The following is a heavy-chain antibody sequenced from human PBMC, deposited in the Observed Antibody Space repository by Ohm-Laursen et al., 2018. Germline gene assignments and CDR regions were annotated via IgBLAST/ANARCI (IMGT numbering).Heavy chain of an antibody. V-gene: IGHV4-59*01. CDR1: GGSISSYY. J-gene: IGHJ4*02. Sequence: SETLSLTCTVSGGSISSYYWSWIRQPPGEGLEWIGYIYYSGSTKYNPSLKSRVTISVDTSKNQFSLKLSSVSAADTAVFYCARGEGSGSSWYPYFDYWGQGALLTVSS. CDR2: IYYSGST. CDR3: ARGEGSGSSWYPYFDY. D-gene: IGHD6-13*01.